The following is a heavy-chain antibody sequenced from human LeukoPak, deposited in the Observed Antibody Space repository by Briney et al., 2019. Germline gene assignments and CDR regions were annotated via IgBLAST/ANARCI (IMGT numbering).Heavy chain of an antibody. CDR3: AKEHYQLLLPYYFDY. J-gene: IGHJ4*02. Sequence: PGRSLRLSCAASGFTFSSYGMHWVRQAPGKGLEWVAVISYDGSNKYYADSVKGRFTISRDNSKNTLYLQMNSLRAEDTAVYYCAKEHYQLLLPYYFDYWGQGTLVTVSS. V-gene: IGHV3-30*18. CDR2: ISYDGSNK. CDR1: GFTFSSYG. D-gene: IGHD2-2*01.